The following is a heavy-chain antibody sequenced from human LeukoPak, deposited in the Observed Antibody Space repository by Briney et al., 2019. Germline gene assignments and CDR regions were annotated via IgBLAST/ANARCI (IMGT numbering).Heavy chain of an antibody. Sequence: GGSLRLSCAASGFTFSSYSMNWVRQAPGKGLEWVSSISSSSSYIYYADSVKGRFTISRDNAKNSLYLQMNSLRAEDTAVYYCAVCGYNWNDGREFDYWGQGTLVTVSS. CDR1: GFTFSSYS. V-gene: IGHV3-21*01. CDR2: ISSSSSYI. J-gene: IGHJ4*02. CDR3: AVCGYNWNDGREFDY. D-gene: IGHD1-20*01.